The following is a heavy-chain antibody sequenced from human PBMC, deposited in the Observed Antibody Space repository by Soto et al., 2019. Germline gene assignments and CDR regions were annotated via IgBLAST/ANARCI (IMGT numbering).Heavy chain of an antibody. D-gene: IGHD3-3*01. CDR3: ARGPLADYDFWSGSRWFDP. J-gene: IGHJ5*02. Sequence: SETLSLTCTVSGGSISSGDYYWSWIRQPPGKGLEWIGYIYYSGSTYYNPSLKSRVTISVDTSKNQFSLKLSSVTAADTAVYYCARGPLADYDFWSGSRWFDPWGQGTLVTVSS. CDR2: IYYSGST. CDR1: GGSISSGDYY. V-gene: IGHV4-30-4*01.